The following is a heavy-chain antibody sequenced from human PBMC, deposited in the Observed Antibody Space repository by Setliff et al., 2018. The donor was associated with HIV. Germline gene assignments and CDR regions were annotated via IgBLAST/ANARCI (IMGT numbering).Heavy chain of an antibody. V-gene: IGHV1-8*02. J-gene: IGHJ4*02. Sequence: ASVKVSCKASGYTFTSYDINWVRQATGQGLEWMGWMNPNSGNTGYAQKFQGRVTMTRNTSISTAYMELSSLRSEDTAVYYCARSGSYYNFWSGYSDSHLDYWGQGTLVTVS. CDR1: GYTFTSYD. D-gene: IGHD3-3*01. CDR3: ARSGSYYNFWSGYSDSHLDY. CDR2: MNPNSGNT.